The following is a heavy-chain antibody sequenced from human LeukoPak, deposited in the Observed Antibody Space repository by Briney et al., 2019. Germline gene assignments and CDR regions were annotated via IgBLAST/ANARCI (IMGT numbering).Heavy chain of an antibody. Sequence: ASVKVSCKASGYTFTGYYMHWVRQAPGQGLEWMGWMNPNSGNTGCAQKFQGRVTMTRNTSISTAYMELSSLRSEDTAVYYCARAASYSSSGKTRKNYYFDYWGQGTLVTVSS. D-gene: IGHD6-13*01. V-gene: IGHV1-8*02. J-gene: IGHJ4*02. CDR3: ARAASYSSSGKTRKNYYFDY. CDR2: MNPNSGNT. CDR1: GYTFTGYY.